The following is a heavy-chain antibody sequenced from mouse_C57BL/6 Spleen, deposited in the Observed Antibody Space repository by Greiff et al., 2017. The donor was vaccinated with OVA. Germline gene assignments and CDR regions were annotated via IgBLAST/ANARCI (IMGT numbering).Heavy chain of an antibody. CDR1: GFNIKDDY. CDR2: IDPENGDT. V-gene: IGHV14-4*01. J-gene: IGHJ3*01. Sequence: VHVKQSGAELVRPGASVKLSCTASGFNIKDDYMHWVKQRPEQGLEWIGWIDPENGDTEYASKFQGKATITADTSSNTAYLQLSSLTAEDTAVYYCTRGAYWGQGTLVTVSA. CDR3: TRGAY.